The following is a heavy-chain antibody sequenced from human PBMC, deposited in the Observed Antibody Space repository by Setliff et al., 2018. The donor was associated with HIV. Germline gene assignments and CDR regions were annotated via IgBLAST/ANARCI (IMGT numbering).Heavy chain of an antibody. V-gene: IGHV3-23*01. CDR1: GFTFSSYG. CDR2: ISPAGTT. D-gene: IGHD3-10*01. Sequence: GGSLRLSCAASGFTFSSYGMHWVRQAPGRGLEWVSYISPAGTTYYADSVKGRFVISREKSKSTLYLQMNSLRAEDTAVYYCAKKTAAYTSGSWLHYWGQGTLVTVSS. J-gene: IGHJ4*02. CDR3: AKKTAAYTSGSWLHY.